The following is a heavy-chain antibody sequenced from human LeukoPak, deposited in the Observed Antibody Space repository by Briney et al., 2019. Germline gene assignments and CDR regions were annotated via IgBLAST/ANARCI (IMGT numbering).Heavy chain of an antibody. D-gene: IGHD6-19*01. CDR3: ARDVTGTYYYYYYYGMDV. CDR2: IKQDGSEK. Sequence: GGSLRLSCAASGFTFSSYAMSWVRQAPGKGLEWVANIKQDGSEKYYVDSVKGRFTISRDNAKNSLYLQMNSLRAEDTAVYYCARDVTGTYYYYYYYGMDVWGQGTTVTVSS. V-gene: IGHV3-7*01. CDR1: GFTFSSYA. J-gene: IGHJ6*02.